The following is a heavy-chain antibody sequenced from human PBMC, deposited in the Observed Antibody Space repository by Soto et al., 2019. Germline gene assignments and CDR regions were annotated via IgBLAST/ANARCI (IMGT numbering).Heavy chain of an antibody. CDR3: ARSFGWYAIDY. CDR1: GGSISSSHF. D-gene: IGHD6-19*01. Sequence: QVLLQESGPGLVQPSGTLSLSCAVSGGSISSSHFWGWVRQPPGKGLEWVGDISHSGSVNYNPSHESRDTTSIDNSKNQFSLKLTSVTAADTAVYYCARSFGWYAIDYWGQGTLVIVSS. J-gene: IGHJ4*02. CDR2: ISHSGSV. V-gene: IGHV4-4*02.